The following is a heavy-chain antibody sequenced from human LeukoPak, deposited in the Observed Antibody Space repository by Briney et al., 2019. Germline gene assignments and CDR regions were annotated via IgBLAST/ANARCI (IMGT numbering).Heavy chain of an antibody. CDR2: IYSGGST. CDR1: GFTVGSNY. D-gene: IGHD2-8*01. Sequence: AGGSLRLSCAVSGFTVGSNYMSWVRQAPGKGLEWVSVIYSGGSTYYADSVKGRFTISRDNSKNTLYLQMNSLRDEDTAVYYCATDNAYWGQGTLVTVSS. CDR3: ATDNAY. V-gene: IGHV3-66*01. J-gene: IGHJ4*02.